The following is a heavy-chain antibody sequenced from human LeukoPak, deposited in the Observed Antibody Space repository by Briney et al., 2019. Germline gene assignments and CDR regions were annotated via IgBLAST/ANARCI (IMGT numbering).Heavy chain of an antibody. Sequence: ASVKVSCKASGYTFSIYGISWVRQAPGQGLEWMGWISAYNGNTNYAQKLQGRVTMTTDTSTSTAYTELRSLRSDDTAVYYCARRDLYYYYMDVWGKGTTVTVSS. CDR2: ISAYNGNT. J-gene: IGHJ6*03. CDR1: GYTFSIYG. V-gene: IGHV1-18*01. CDR3: ARRDLYYYYMDV.